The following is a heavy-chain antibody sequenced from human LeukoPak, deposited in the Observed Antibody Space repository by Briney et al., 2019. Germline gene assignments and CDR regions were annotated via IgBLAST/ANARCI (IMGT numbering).Heavy chain of an antibody. CDR1: GFTFTSYS. J-gene: IGHJ6*02. V-gene: IGHV3-23*01. CDR3: AKDGYGSGSYYLPLYYYYYGMDV. CDR2: ISGSGGST. D-gene: IGHD3-10*01. Sequence: PGGSLRLSCAASGFTFTSYSMNWVRQAPGKGLEWVSTISGSGGSTYYADSVKGRFTISRDNSKNTLYLQMNSLRAEDTAVYYCAKDGYGSGSYYLPLYYYYYGMDVWGQGTTVTVSS.